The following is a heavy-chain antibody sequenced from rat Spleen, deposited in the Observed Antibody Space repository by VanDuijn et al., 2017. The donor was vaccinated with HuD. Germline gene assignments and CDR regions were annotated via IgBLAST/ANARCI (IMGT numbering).Heavy chain of an antibody. CDR3: TTPYYDGSYYSR. J-gene: IGHJ2*01. V-gene: IGHV5-27*01. Sequence: EVQLVESGGGLVQPGRSLKLSCAASGFTFSNYGMAWVRQAPTKGLEWVASITNSGGSTYYRDSVKGRFTISRDNAKSTLYLQMDSLRSEDTATYYCTTPYYDGSYYSRWGQGVMVTVSS. CDR1: GFTFSNYG. CDR2: ITNSGGST. D-gene: IGHD1-12*02.